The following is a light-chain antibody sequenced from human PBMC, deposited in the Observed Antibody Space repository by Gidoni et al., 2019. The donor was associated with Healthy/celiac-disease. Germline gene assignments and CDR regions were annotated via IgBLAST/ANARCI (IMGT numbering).Light chain of an antibody. V-gene: IGKV1-39*01. CDR1: QSISSY. J-gene: IGKJ1*01. CDR2: AAS. CDR3: QQSYSTPPWT. Sequence: IQMTQSPSSLSASVGDRVTITCRASQSISSYFNWYQQKPGQGPKLLIYAASSMQSGVPARFSGSGSGTDFTLTISSLQPEDFATYYCQQSYSTPPWTFGQGTKVEIK.